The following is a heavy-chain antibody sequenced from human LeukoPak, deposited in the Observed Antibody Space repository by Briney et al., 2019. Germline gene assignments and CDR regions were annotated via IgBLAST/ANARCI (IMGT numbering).Heavy chain of an antibody. CDR1: GFTFSSYE. J-gene: IGHJ4*02. CDR3: VKDLDGNSDWYGFDY. V-gene: IGHV3-23*01. D-gene: IGHD6-19*01. Sequence: QAGGSLRLSCAASGFTFSSYEMNWVRQAPGKGLEWVSIISDSGGSTYYADSVKGRFTISRDNFKNTLYLQMNSLRAQDTALYYCVKDLDGNSDWYGFDYWGQGTLVTVSS. CDR2: ISDSGGST.